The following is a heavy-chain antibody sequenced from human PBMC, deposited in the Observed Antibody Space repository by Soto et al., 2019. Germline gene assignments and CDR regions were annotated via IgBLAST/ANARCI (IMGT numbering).Heavy chain of an antibody. J-gene: IGHJ3*02. V-gene: IGHV4-39*01. CDR1: GGSISSTKYY. Sequence: QVQLQESGPGLVKPSETLSLTCSVSGGSISSTKYYWGWIRQPPGKGLECIGRMFYSGSTDYNPCLKSRVTLSADTSKSQFSLKLSSVTAADTAVYYCARQSIPIGEVIARDGFDIWGQGTMVTVSS. CDR3: ARQSIPIGEVIARDGFDI. D-gene: IGHD3-16*02. CDR2: MFYSGST.